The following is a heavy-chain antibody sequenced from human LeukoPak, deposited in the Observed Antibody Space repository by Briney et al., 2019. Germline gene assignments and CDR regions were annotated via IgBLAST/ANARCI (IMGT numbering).Heavy chain of an antibody. J-gene: IGHJ5*02. CDR2: IKQDGSEK. CDR3: AREYYDFWSGMNNWFDP. CDR1: GFTFSSYW. Sequence: GGSLRLSCAASGFTFSSYWMSWVRKAPGKGLEWVANIKQDGSEKYYVDSVKGRFTISRDNAKNSLYLQMNSLRAEDTAVYYCAREYYDFWSGMNNWFDPWGQGTLVTVSS. D-gene: IGHD3-3*01. V-gene: IGHV3-7*01.